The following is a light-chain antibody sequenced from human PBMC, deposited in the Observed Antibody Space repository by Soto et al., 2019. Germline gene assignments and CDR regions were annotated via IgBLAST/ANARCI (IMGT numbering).Light chain of an antibody. Sequence: DIQMTQSPSTSSVSVGDRVTITCRSSQSISSWLAWYQQKPGKAPKLLIYKASSLESGVPSRFSGSGSGTEFTLTISRLEPEDFAVYYCQQRSNWPPELTVGGGTKVAI. CDR3: QQRSNWPPELT. CDR1: QSISSW. J-gene: IGKJ4*01. CDR2: KAS. V-gene: IGKV1-5*03.